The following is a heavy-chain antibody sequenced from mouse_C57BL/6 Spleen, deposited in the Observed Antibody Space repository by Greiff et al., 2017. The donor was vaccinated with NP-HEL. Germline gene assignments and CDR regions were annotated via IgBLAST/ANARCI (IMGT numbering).Heavy chain of an antibody. CDR1: GYTFTSYW. D-gene: IGHD2-13*01. CDR3: ARRVTTDWYFDV. V-gene: IGHV1-59*01. CDR2: IDPSDSYT. Sequence: QVQLQQPGAELVRPGTSVKLSCKASGYTFTSYWMHWVKQRPGQGLEWIGVIDPSDSYTNYNQKFKGKATLTVDTYYSTAYMQLSSLTSEDSAFYYCARRVTTDWYFDVWGTGTTVTVSS. J-gene: IGHJ1*03.